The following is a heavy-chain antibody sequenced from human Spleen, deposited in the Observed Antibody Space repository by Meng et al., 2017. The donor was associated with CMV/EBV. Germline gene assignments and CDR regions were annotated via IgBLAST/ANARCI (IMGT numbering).Heavy chain of an antibody. CDR3: ARDALQLRHNWFDP. V-gene: IGHV1-2*02. CDR2: VSPSTGGS. J-gene: IGHJ5*02. D-gene: IGHD6-13*01. CDR1: GYAFTVFY. Sequence: ASVKVSCKASGYAFTVFYMHWLRQAPGQGLEWMGWVSPSTGGSRIAQKFKGRVTMSRDMSINTAYTEVTGLTSDDTAVYYCARDALQLRHNWFDPWGQGTLVTVSS.